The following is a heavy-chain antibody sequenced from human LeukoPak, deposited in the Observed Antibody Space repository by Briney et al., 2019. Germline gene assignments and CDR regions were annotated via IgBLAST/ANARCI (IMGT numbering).Heavy chain of an antibody. CDR1: GYTFTSYD. Sequence: WASVKVSCKASGYTFTSYDINWVRQATGQGLEWMGWMNPNSGGTNYAQKFQGRVTMTRDTSISTAYMELSRLRSDDTAVYYCARSPLSYFDFKRYFDYWGQGTLVTVSS. D-gene: IGHD3-9*01. J-gene: IGHJ4*02. CDR2: MNPNSGGT. V-gene: IGHV1-2*02. CDR3: ARSPLSYFDFKRYFDY.